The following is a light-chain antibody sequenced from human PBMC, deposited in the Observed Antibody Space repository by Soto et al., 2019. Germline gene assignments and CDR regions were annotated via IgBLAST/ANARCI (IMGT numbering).Light chain of an antibody. CDR2: DVI. Sequence: QSALTQPRSGSGSPGQSVTFSCTGTSSDVGAYIYVSWYQQHPGKAPTLIIYDVIKRPSGVPDRFSGSKSDNTASLTPSAPQAEDVADYSCFSYAGSYTLVFGTGSKVTV. CDR3: FSYAGSYTLV. CDR1: SSDVGAYIY. V-gene: IGLV2-11*01. J-gene: IGLJ1*01.